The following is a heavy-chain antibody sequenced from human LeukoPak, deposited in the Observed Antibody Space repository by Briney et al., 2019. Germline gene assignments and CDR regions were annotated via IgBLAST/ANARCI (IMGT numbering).Heavy chain of an antibody. CDR1: GCTFSSYW. CDR2: INSDGSST. J-gene: IGHJ4*02. D-gene: IGHD7-27*01. V-gene: IGHV3-74*01. CDR3: VSIPGD. Sequence: GGSLRLSCAASGCTFSSYWRHWVRQAPGKGLVWVSRINSDGSSTSYADSVKGRFTISRDNAKNTLYLQMNTLRGEDTAVYYCVSIPGDWGQGILVTVSS.